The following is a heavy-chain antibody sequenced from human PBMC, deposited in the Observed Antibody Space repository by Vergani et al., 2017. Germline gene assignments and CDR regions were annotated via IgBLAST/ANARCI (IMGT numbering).Heavy chain of an antibody. CDR1: GFTVSSNY. J-gene: IGHJ4*02. D-gene: IGHD1-26*01. CDR2: ISSSSSYI. CDR3: ARGGQWELLSDY. V-gene: IGHV3-21*01. Sequence: EVQLVESGGGLIQPGGSLRLSCAASGFTVSSNYMSWVRQAPGKGLEWVSSISSSSSYIYYADSVKGRFTISRDNAKNSPYLQMNSLRAEDTAVYYCARGGQWELLSDYWGQGTLVTVSS.